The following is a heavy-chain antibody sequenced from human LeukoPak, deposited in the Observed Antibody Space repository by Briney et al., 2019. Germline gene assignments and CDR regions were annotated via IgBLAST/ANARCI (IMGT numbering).Heavy chain of an antibody. J-gene: IGHJ4*02. V-gene: IGHV3-NL1*01. CDR3: AKGWSSGYYGGNYFDY. CDR2: IYSGGST. Sequence: PGGSLRLSCAASGFTFSSYGMHWVRQAPGKGLEWVSVIYSGGSTYYADSVKGRFTISRDNSKNTLYLQMISLRAEDTAVYYCAKGWSSGYYGGNYFDYWGQGTLVTVSS. CDR1: GFTFSSYG. D-gene: IGHD3-22*01.